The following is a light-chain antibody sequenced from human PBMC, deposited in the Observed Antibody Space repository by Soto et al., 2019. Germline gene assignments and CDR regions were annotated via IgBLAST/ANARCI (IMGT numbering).Light chain of an antibody. Sequence: QSVLTQPPSASGSPGHSVTISCTGTSSDVGGYNYVSWYQQHPGKAPKLMIYEVSNRPSGVPDRFSGSKSGNTASLTVSGLQAEDEADYYCSSYAGSIYVFGTGTQLTVL. CDR2: EVS. CDR3: SSYAGSIYV. V-gene: IGLV2-8*01. J-gene: IGLJ1*01. CDR1: SSDVGGYNY.